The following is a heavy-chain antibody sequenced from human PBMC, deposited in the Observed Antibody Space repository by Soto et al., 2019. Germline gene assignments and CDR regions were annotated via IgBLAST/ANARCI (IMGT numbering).Heavy chain of an antibody. V-gene: IGHV3-30-3*01. Sequence: QVQLVESGGGVVQPGRSLRLSCAASGFSFSSHAMHWVRQAPGKGLEWLAFISNDGDHKGYADSVKGRFTISRDNSKNTLFLQLNSLRAEDTAVYYCVAEYGAKDFDNWGQGTVVAVSS. CDR2: ISNDGDHK. D-gene: IGHD3-10*01. CDR3: VAEYGAKDFDN. J-gene: IGHJ3*02. CDR1: GFSFSSHA.